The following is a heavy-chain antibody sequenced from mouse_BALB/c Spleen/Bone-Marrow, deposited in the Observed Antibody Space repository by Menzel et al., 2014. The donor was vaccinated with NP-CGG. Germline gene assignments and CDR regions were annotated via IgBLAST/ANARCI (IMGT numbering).Heavy chain of an antibody. CDR3: TKEVVATGNWYFDV. V-gene: IGHV6-6*02. D-gene: IGHD1-1*01. J-gene: IGHJ1*01. CDR2: IRLKSNNYAT. CDR1: GFTFSNYW. Sequence: EVKLMESGGGLVQPGGSMKLSCVASGFTFSNYWMNWVRQSPEKGLEWVAEIRLKSNNYATHYAESVKGRFTISRDDSKSSVYPQMNNLRAEDTGIYYCTKEVVATGNWYFDVWGAGTTVTVSS.